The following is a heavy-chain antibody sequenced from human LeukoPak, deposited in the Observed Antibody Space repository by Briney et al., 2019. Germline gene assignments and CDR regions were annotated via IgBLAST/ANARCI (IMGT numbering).Heavy chain of an antibody. V-gene: IGHV4-34*01. D-gene: IGHD6-13*01. Sequence: SETLSLTCAVYGGSFSGYYWSWIRQPPGKGLEWIGEINHSGSTNYNPSLKSRVTISVDTSKNQFSLKLSSVTAADMAVYYCARGRSSWQFDYWGQGTLVTVSS. J-gene: IGHJ4*02. CDR1: GGSFSGYY. CDR2: INHSGST. CDR3: ARGRSSWQFDY.